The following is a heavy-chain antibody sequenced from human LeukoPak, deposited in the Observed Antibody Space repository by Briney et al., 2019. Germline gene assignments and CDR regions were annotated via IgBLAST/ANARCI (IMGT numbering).Heavy chain of an antibody. CDR1: GGSISSGGYS. CDR3: ARAALRYDSSGYYSGSWFDP. J-gene: IGHJ5*02. Sequence: SETLSLTCAVSGGSISSGGYSWRWIRQPPGKGLEWIGYIYHSGSTYYNPSLKSRVTISVDRSKNQFSPKLSSVTAADTAVYYCARAALRYDSSGYYSGSWFDPWGQGTLVTVSS. CDR2: IYHSGST. V-gene: IGHV4-30-2*01. D-gene: IGHD3-22*01.